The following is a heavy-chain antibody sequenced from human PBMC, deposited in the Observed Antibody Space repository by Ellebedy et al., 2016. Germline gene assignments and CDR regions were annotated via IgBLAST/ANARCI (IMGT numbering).Heavy chain of an antibody. V-gene: IGHV4-39*01. CDR1: GASITTRSYS. CDR3: ARLKLFRGVFGWFDR. CDR2: IYHSGTT. Sequence: SETLSLXXTVSGASITTRSYSWAWIRQAPGRGLELIGYIYHSGTTYYNPSLNSRVTMSIDTSSNQFSLNLKSVTAADTAVYFCARLKLFRGVFGWFDRWGQGILVSVSS. D-gene: IGHD3-16*02. J-gene: IGHJ5*02.